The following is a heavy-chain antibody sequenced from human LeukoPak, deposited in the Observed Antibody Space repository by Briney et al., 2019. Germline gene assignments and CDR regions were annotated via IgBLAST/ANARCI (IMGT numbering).Heavy chain of an antibody. D-gene: IGHD2-21*02. J-gene: IGHJ4*02. CDR1: GYSFTSYW. CDR2: IYPGDSDT. Sequence: PGESLKISCKGSGYSFTSYWIGWVGQMPGKGLEWMGIIYPGDSDTTYSPSFQGQVTVSADKSISTAYLQWSSLKASDTAMYYCARHSQARVTGPDLWDYWGQGTLVTVSS. V-gene: IGHV5-51*01. CDR3: ARHSQARVTGPDLWDY.